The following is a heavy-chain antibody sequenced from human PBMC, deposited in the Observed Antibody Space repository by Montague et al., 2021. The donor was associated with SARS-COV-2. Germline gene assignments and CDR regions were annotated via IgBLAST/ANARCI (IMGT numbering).Heavy chain of an antibody. CDR3: ARVASEHTAMAPDY. Sequence: SLRLSCAAAGFTFSRYSMNWVRQAPGKGLEWISYISMSETRTQYADSVKGRFTISRDYARNSLYLQMRSLTGGDTAVYYCARVASEHTAMAPDYWGQGTLVTVSS. D-gene: IGHD5-18*01. J-gene: IGHJ4*02. CDR2: ISMSETRT. CDR1: GFTFSRYS. V-gene: IGHV3-48*04.